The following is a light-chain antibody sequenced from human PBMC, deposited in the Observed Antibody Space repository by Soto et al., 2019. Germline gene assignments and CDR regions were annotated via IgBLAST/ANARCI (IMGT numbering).Light chain of an antibody. J-gene: IGKJ5*01. V-gene: IGKV1-39*01. Sequence: DIQMTQSPSSLSASLGDSVSIXXRASQRINVYLNWYRQKPGKAPKLLIYSASNLQSGVPSRFSGSGSGTDFTLTISSLQPEDFATYYCQQSFSTPTFGQGTRLEIK. CDR2: SAS. CDR1: QRINVY. CDR3: QQSFSTPT.